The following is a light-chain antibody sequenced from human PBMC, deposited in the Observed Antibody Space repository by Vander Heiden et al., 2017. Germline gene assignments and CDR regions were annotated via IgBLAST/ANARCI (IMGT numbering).Light chain of an antibody. CDR2: DNN. J-gene: IGLJ3*02. CDR3: AVWDDSLNGWV. Sequence: QFVPIQPPSPSGTPGQRFTISCSGNSSNDEPNGVNWYQQLPGTAPQLLIYDNNQRPSGVPARFSGPKSGTSASLAIRGLQSADEADYYCAVWDDSLNGWVFGGGTKLTVL. V-gene: IGLV1-44*01. CDR1: SSNDEPNG.